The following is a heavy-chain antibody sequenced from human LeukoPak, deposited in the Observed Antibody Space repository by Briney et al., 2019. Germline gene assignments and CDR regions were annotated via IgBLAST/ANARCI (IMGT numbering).Heavy chain of an antibody. V-gene: IGHV3-20*04. CDR3: ARVLRYFDWPEYMDV. CDR2: INWNGGST. J-gene: IGHJ6*03. Sequence: GGSLRLSCAASGFTFSDYEMNWVRQAPGKGLEWVSGINWNGGSTGYADSVKGRFTISRDNAKNSLYLQMNSLRAEDTALYYCARVLRYFDWPEYMDVWGKGTTVTVSS. CDR1: GFTFSDYE. D-gene: IGHD3-9*01.